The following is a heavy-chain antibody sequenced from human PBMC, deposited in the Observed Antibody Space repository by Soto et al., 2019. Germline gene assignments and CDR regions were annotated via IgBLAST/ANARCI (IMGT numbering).Heavy chain of an antibody. CDR3: ARVGLVVVAATLACNWFDP. D-gene: IGHD2-15*01. CDR2: ISAYNGNT. Sequence: GASVKVSCKASGYTFTSYGISWGRQAPGQRLEWMGWISAYNGNTNYAQKLQGRVTMTTDTSTSTAYMQLRSLRSDDTAVYYCARVGLVVVAATLACNWFDPWGQGTLVTVSS. CDR1: GYTFTSYG. J-gene: IGHJ5*02. V-gene: IGHV1-18*01.